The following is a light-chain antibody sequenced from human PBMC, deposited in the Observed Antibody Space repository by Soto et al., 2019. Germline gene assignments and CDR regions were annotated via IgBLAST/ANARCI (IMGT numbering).Light chain of an antibody. CDR3: CSYAGSYTYV. CDR2: DVS. Sequence: QSVLTQPASVSGSPGQSVTISCTGTSSDVGGYNYVSWYQHHPGKAPKVMIYDVSKRPSGVPDRSSGSKSGNTASLTISGLQAEDEADYYCCSYAGSYTYVFGTGTKVTVL. J-gene: IGLJ1*01. CDR1: SSDVGGYNY. V-gene: IGLV2-11*01.